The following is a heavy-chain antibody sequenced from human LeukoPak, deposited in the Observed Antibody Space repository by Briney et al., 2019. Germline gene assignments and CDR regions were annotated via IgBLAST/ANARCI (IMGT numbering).Heavy chain of an antibody. CDR3: ARVYSGSYRPFGY. D-gene: IGHD1-26*01. V-gene: IGHV1-2*02. J-gene: IGHJ4*02. CDR2: INPNSGGT. Sequence: SVQVSCKASGYTFTGDYMHWVRQAPRQGREWMGWINPNSGGTNYAQKFQGRVTMTRDTSISTAYMELSRLRSDDTAVYYCARVYSGSYRPFGYWGQGTLVTVSS. CDR1: GYTFTGDY.